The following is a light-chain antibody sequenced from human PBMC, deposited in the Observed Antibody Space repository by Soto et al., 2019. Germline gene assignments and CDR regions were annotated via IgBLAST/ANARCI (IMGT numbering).Light chain of an antibody. CDR1: QPVNSGY. J-gene: IGKJ1*01. Sequence: IVLTQSPGTLSLSPGEGATLSCRASQPVNSGYLAWYQQKPGQAPRLLMYGVSTRDTGIPDRFSGSGAGTDFTLTISRLEPGDFAVYDCQVYGSSPTTFGPGTKVEFK. CDR2: GVS. CDR3: QVYGSSPTT. V-gene: IGKV3-20*01.